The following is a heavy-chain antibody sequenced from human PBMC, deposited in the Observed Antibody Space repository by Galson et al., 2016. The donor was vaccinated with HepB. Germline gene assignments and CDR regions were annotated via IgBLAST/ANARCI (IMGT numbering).Heavy chain of an antibody. CDR2: INHSGGT. CDR3: ARGELSRITVSGVVTASFNI. CDR1: GGSISNDNW. J-gene: IGHJ3*02. Sequence: SETLSLTCTVSGGSISNDNWWSWVRQSPGKGLEWIGEINHSGGTNYNPSLKRRVTIAVDTSKNHLSLKLSSLTAADTAVYYCARGELSRITVSGVVTASFNIWGQGTTVTVSS. V-gene: IGHV4-4*02. D-gene: IGHD3-3*01.